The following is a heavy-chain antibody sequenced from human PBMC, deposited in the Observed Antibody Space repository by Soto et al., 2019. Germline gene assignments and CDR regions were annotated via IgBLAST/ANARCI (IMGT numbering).Heavy chain of an antibody. V-gene: IGHV4-31*03. CDR2: FYYSGIT. CDR1: GGPIRRRGYY. Sequence: QVQLQESGPGLVKPSQTLSLTCTVSGGPIRRRGYYWSWIRHRPGEGLEWIGFFYYSGITDYNPSSRSRVTISADTSRNQVFLNMYSVTAADTAVYYCASSGGPEGDWFDPWGQGTLVTVSS. CDR3: ASSGGPEGDWFDP. J-gene: IGHJ5*02. D-gene: IGHD2-15*01.